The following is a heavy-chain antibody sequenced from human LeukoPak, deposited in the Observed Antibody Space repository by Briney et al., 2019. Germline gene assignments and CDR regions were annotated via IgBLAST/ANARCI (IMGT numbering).Heavy chain of an antibody. CDR1: GASISSDDYH. D-gene: IGHD3-10*01. V-gene: IGHV4-30-4*01. J-gene: IGHJ5*02. Sequence: SETLSLTCTVSGASISSDDYHWNWIRQPPGKGLEWIGFIHDSGSTYYNPSLKSRVSISRDMSKNQLSLMLSSVTAADTAVYYRARGFGAGNYYYGWFDPWGQGTLVSVSS. CDR3: ARGFGAGNYYYGWFDP. CDR2: IHDSGST.